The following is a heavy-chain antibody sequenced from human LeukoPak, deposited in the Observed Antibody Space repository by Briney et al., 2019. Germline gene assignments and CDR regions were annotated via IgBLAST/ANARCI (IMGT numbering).Heavy chain of an antibody. D-gene: IGHD6-13*01. J-gene: IGHJ4*02. CDR1: GYTFTSYG. Sequence: ASVKVSCKASGYTFTSYGISWVRQAPGQGLEWMGWISAYNGNTNYAQKLQGRVTMTTDTSTSTAYMELSSLRSDDTAVYYCAKIKQQLVYFDYWGQGTLVTVSS. CDR2: ISAYNGNT. V-gene: IGHV1-18*01. CDR3: AKIKQQLVYFDY.